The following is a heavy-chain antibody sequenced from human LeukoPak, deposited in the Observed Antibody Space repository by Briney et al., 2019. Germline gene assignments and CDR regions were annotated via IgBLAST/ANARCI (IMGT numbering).Heavy chain of an antibody. Sequence: GESLKISCTGSGYSFTNYWISWVRQMPGKGLEWMGRIDPGDSYTNYSPSFQGHVTISADKSIRTAYLQWSSLKASDTAMYYCARLVPAAGKYFYGMDVWGQGTTVTVSS. CDR2: IDPGDSYT. D-gene: IGHD6-13*01. CDR3: ARLVPAAGKYFYGMDV. V-gene: IGHV5-10-1*01. CDR1: GYSFTNYW. J-gene: IGHJ6*02.